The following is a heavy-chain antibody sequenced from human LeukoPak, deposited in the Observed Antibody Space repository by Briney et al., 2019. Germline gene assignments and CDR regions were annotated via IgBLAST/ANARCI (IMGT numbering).Heavy chain of an antibody. Sequence: GGSLRLSCAASGFTFSSYGMHWVRQAPGKGLEWVAVIWYDGSNKYYADSVKGRFTISRDNSKNTLYLQMNSLRAEDTAVYYCARAGGELWSFYYFDYWGQGTLVTVSS. CDR3: ARAGGELWSFYYFDY. CDR1: GFTFSSYG. V-gene: IGHV3-33*01. CDR2: IWYDGSNK. D-gene: IGHD3-16*01. J-gene: IGHJ4*02.